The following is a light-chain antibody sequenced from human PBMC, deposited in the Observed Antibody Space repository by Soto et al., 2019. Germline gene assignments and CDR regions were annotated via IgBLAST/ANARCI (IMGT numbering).Light chain of an antibody. CDR1: QSVTTR. CDR2: GAS. CDR3: QQYERWPPWT. J-gene: IGKJ1*01. Sequence: IALTQSPGTLSLSPGARVPLSCRASQSVTTRLAWYQHKPGQAPRLLIYGASSRATGIPDRFIGSGSGTDFTLTISSLQSEDFAIYHCQQYERWPPWTFGQGTKVDIK. V-gene: IGKV3D-15*01.